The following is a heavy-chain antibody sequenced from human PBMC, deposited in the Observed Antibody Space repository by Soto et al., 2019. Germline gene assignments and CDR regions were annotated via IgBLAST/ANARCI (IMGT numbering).Heavy chain of an antibody. CDR1: GFTFVMYA. V-gene: IGHV1-3*01. D-gene: IGHD3-10*01. CDR2: INAGNGHT. CDR3: ARDGWFAEGYFDF. Sequence: ASVKVSCKASGFTFVMYAIHWVRQAPGQGLEWMAWINAGNGHTTYSQKFQGRVTITRDTSARTVYMELRSLRFEDTATYYCARDGWFAEGYFDFWGQGTQVTVYS. J-gene: IGHJ4*02.